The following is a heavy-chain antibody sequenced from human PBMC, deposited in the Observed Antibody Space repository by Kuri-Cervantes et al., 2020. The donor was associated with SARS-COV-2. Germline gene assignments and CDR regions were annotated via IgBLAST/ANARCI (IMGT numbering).Heavy chain of an antibody. V-gene: IGHV1-2*02. CDR3: AGSGTWFGEEWWFDP. J-gene: IGHJ5*02. Sequence: ASVNDSCKASGYTFTGYYMHWVRQAPGQGLEWMGWINPNSGGTNYEQKFQGRVTMTRDTSISTAYMELSRLGSDDTAVYYCAGSGTWFGEEWWFDPWGQGTLVTVSS. CDR2: INPNSGGT. CDR1: GYTFTGYY. D-gene: IGHD3-10*01.